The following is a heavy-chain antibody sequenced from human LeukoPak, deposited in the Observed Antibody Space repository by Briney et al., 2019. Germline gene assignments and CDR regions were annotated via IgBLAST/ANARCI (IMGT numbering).Heavy chain of an antibody. CDR1: GYIFTGYY. CDR2: INPNSGGT. J-gene: IGHJ5*02. V-gene: IGHV1-2*02. CDR3: ARDHPPTEYSSSVDWFDP. Sequence: AASVKVSCKASGYIFTGYYMHWVRQAPGQGLEWMGWINPNSGGTNYAQKFQGRVTMTRDTSISTAYMELSRLRSDDTAVYYCARDHPPTEYSSSVDWFDPWGQGTLVTVSS. D-gene: IGHD6-6*01.